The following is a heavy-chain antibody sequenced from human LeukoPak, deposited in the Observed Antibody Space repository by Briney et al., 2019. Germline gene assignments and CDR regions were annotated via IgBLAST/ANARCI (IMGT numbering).Heavy chain of an antibody. CDR2: INSDGSST. D-gene: IGHD3-3*01. V-gene: IGHV3-74*01. CDR3: ARANYDFWSGSDY. CDR1: GFTFSSYW. Sequence: PWGSLRLSCAASGFTFSSYWMHWVRQAPGKGLVWVSRINSDGSSTSYADSVKGRFTISRDNAKNTLYLQMNSLRAEDTAVYYCARANYDFWSGSDYWGQGTLVTVSS. J-gene: IGHJ4*02.